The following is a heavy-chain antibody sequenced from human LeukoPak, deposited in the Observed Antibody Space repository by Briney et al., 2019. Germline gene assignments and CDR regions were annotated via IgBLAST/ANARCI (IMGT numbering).Heavy chain of an antibody. V-gene: IGHV3-23*01. Sequence: GGSLRLSCAASGFSFSNHAMSWVRQAPGKGLEWVTCIRVSGDNTEYADPVKGRFTISRDNSNNTLYLQMNSLRAEDTAVYYCAKPSRGEGYYFDYWGQGTLVTVSS. J-gene: IGHJ4*02. CDR3: AKPSRGEGYYFDY. CDR2: IRVSGDNT. CDR1: GFSFSNHA. D-gene: IGHD2-15*01.